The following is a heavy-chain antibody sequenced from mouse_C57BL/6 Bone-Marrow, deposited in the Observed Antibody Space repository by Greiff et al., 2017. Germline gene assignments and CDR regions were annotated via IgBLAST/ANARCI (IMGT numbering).Heavy chain of an antibody. V-gene: IGHV1-15*01. Sequence: VQLQQSGAELVRPGASVTLSCKASGYTFTDYEMHWVKQTPVHGLEWIGAIDPETGGTAYNQKFKGKAILTADKSSSTADMELRSLTSEDSAVYYCTRATDYWCQGTTLTVSS. CDR2: IDPETGGT. J-gene: IGHJ2*01. CDR1: GYTFTDYE. D-gene: IGHD1-2*01. CDR3: TRATDY.